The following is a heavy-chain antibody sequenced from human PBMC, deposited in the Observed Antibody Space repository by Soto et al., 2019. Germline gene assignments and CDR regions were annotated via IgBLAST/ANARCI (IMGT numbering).Heavy chain of an antibody. Sequence: GESLKISCKGSGYSFTSYWISWVRQMPGKGLGWMGRIDPSDSYTNYSPSFQGHVTISADRSISTAYLQWSSLKASDTAMYYCARSDTAMARGYYYYGMDVWGQGTTVTVS. D-gene: IGHD5-18*01. CDR2: IDPSDSYT. CDR3: ARSDTAMARGYYYYGMDV. CDR1: GYSFTSYW. J-gene: IGHJ6*02. V-gene: IGHV5-10-1*01.